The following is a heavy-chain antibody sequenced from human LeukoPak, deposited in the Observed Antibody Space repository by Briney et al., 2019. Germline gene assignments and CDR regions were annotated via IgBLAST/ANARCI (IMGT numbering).Heavy chain of an antibody. CDR1: GFTFSSYE. CDR3: ARDGTPIHSSGWVYMDV. V-gene: IGHV3-48*03. D-gene: IGHD6-25*01. CDR2: ISASGTLT. J-gene: IGHJ6*04. Sequence: GGSLRLPCAASGFTFSSYEMNWVRQAPGKGLESISYISASGTLTHYADSVEGRFTISRDNAKNSLYLQMNSLRAEDTAVYYCARDGTPIHSSGWVYMDVWGKGTTVTISS.